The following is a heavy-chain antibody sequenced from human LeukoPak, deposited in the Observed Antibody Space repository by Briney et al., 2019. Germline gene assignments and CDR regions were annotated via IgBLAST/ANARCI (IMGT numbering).Heavy chain of an antibody. V-gene: IGHV4-38-2*02. D-gene: IGHD6-13*01. CDR2: IYPSGTT. J-gene: IGHJ5*02. CDR3: ARAYSSSWYFNWFDP. Sequence: PSETLSLICTVSGYSIRSGFYWGWIRQPPGKGLEWIGNIYPSGTTYYNPSLKTRVTISVDTSKNQFSLKLSSVTAADTAVYFCARAYSSSWYFNWFDPWGQGTLVTVSS. CDR1: GYSIRSGFY.